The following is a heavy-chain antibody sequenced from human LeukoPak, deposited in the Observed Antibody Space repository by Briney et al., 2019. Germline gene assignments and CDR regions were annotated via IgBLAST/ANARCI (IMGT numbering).Heavy chain of an antibody. Sequence: GGSLRLSCVASGFTLSDYYMKWVRQPPGKGLEWLSDISTSGNSKYYADSVKGRFTISRDNAKNSLYLQMNSLRAEDTAVYYCARARRYDILTGYSPIGPWGQGTLVTVSS. V-gene: IGHV3-11*04. CDR2: ISTSGNSK. CDR1: GFTLSDYY. CDR3: ARARRYDILTGYSPIGP. D-gene: IGHD3-9*01. J-gene: IGHJ5*02.